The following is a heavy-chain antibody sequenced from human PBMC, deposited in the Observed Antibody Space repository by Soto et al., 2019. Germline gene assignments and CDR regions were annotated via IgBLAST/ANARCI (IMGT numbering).Heavy chain of an antibody. CDR3: ARDFEWHGYSSSADGMDV. CDR2: IIPIFGTA. J-gene: IGHJ6*02. V-gene: IGHV1-69*13. D-gene: IGHD6-13*01. CDR1: GGTFSSYA. Sequence: ASVKVSCKASGGTFSSYAISWVRQAPGQGLEWMGGIIPIFGTANYAQKFQGRVTITADESTSTAYMELRSLRSDDTAVYYCARDFEWHGYSSSADGMDVWGQGTTVTVSS.